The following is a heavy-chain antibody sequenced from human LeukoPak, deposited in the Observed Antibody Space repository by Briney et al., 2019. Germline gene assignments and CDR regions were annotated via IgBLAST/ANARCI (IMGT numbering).Heavy chain of an antibody. D-gene: IGHD2-21*01. CDR3: ARGVTFDI. CDR2: IYYSGST. CDR1: GGSISSSSYY. J-gene: IGHJ3*02. V-gene: IGHV4-39*07. Sequence: KASETLSLTCTVSGGSISSSSYYWGWIRQPPGKGLEWIGSIYYSGSTYYNPSLKSRVTISVDTSKNQFSLKLSSVTAADTAVYYCARGVTFDIWGQGTMVTVSS.